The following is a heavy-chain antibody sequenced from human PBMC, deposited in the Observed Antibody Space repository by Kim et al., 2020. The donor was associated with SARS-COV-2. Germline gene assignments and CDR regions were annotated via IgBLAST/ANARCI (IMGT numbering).Heavy chain of an antibody. J-gene: IGHJ4*02. CDR2: ISYDGSNK. Sequence: GGSLRLSCAASGFTFSSYAMHWVRQAPGKGLEWVAVISYDGSNKYYADSVKGRFTISRDNSKNTLYLQMNSLRAEDTAVYYCARAHWGYQLWLSTFDYWGQGTLVTVSS. V-gene: IGHV3-30*04. CDR1: GFTFSSYA. D-gene: IGHD5-18*01. CDR3: ARAHWGYQLWLSTFDY.